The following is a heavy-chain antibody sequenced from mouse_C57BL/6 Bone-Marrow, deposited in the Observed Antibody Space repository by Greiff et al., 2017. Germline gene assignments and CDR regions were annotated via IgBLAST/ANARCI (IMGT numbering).Heavy chain of an antibody. CDR2: IYPGSGST. V-gene: IGHV1-81*01. CDR3: AGGGGEDYDEDGAY. Sequence: QVQLQQSGAELARPGASVKLSCKASGYTFTSYGISWVKQRTGQGLEWIGEIYPGSGSTYYNEKFKGKATLTADKSSSTAYMELRSLTSEDSAVYFWAGGGGEDYDEDGAYGGQGTLVTDSA. D-gene: IGHD2-4*01. CDR1: GYTFTSYG. J-gene: IGHJ3*01.